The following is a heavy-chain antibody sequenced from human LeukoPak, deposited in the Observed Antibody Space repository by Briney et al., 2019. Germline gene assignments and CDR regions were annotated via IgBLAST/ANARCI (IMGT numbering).Heavy chain of an antibody. J-gene: IGHJ6*03. CDR1: GGSISSSSYY. CDR3: ARHRTVTTAHYYYYMDV. D-gene: IGHD4-17*01. CDR2: IYYSGST. V-gene: IGHV4-39*01. Sequence: SETLSLTCTVSGGSISSSSYYWGWIRQPPGKGLEWIGSIYYSGSTYYNPSLKSRVTISVDTSKNQFSLKLSSVTAADTAVYYCARHRTVTTAHYYYYMDVWGKGTTVTVSS.